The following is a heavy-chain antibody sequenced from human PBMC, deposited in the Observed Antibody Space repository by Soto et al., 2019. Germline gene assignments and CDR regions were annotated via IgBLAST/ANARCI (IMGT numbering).Heavy chain of an antibody. CDR3: AKLLDHQPQEWFAS. CDR2: ISASGDST. Sequence: EVQLLESGGDLVQPGGSLRLSCTASGFTFSSHAMSWVRQAPGKGLEWLSVISASGDSTSSVDSVKGRFTISRDNSKNTLYLQLNSLRADDTAIYYCAKLLDHQPQEWFASWGQGTLVIVSS. CDR1: GFTFSSHA. J-gene: IGHJ5*01. V-gene: IGHV3-23*01.